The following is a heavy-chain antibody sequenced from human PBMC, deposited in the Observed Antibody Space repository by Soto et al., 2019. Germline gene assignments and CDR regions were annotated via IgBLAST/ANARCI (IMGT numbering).Heavy chain of an antibody. D-gene: IGHD3-10*01. CDR1: GFTFSSYG. CDR2: ISYDGSNK. V-gene: IGHV3-30*18. Sequence: GGSLRLSCAASGFTFSSYGMHWVRQAPGKGLEWVAVISYDGSNKYYADSVKGRFTISRDNSKNTLYLQMNSLRAEDTAVYYCAKDWAGFGELLYNYYCMDVWGQGTTVTAP. CDR3: AKDWAGFGELLYNYYCMDV. J-gene: IGHJ6*02.